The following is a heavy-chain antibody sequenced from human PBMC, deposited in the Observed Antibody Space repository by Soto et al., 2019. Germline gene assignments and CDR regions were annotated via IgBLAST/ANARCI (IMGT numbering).Heavy chain of an antibody. Sequence: ASVKVSCKASGYTFTSYGINWVRQAPGQGLEWMGWISAYNGNTNYAQKLQGRVTMTTDTSTSTAYMELRSLRSDDTAVYYCARTNSVGSSWSFDYWGQGTLVTVSS. CDR3: ARTNSVGSSWSFDY. CDR1: GYTFTSYG. D-gene: IGHD6-13*01. CDR2: ISAYNGNT. J-gene: IGHJ4*02. V-gene: IGHV1-18*01.